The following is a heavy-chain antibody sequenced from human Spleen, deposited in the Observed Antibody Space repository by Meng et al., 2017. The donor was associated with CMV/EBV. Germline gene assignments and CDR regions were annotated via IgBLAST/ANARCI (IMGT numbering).Heavy chain of an antibody. Sequence: GESLQISCAASGFSFSPYSMNWVRQAPGKGLEWISYISGPSTTIYYADSVKGRFTISRDNARNSLYLQMSRLRADDTAVYYCARDGANIGARRDLDHWGQGTLVTVSS. V-gene: IGHV3-48*01. CDR1: GFSFSPYS. CDR2: ISGPSTTI. CDR3: ARDGANIGARRDLDH. D-gene: IGHD6-6*01. J-gene: IGHJ4*02.